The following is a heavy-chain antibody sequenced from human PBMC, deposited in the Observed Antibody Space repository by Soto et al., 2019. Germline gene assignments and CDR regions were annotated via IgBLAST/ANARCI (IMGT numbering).Heavy chain of an antibody. CDR2: IHHSETT. D-gene: IGHD7-27*01. CDR3: ARRWGTYFDF. CDR1: GAPITSNNW. Sequence: SETLSLTCAVSGAPITSNNWWALLRRSPGKGLEWIGEIHHSETTNYNPSLNSRVSISVDKSKNQFSLKLSSVTAADTAVYYCARRWGTYFDFWGQGTLVTVSS. J-gene: IGHJ4*02. V-gene: IGHV4-4*02.